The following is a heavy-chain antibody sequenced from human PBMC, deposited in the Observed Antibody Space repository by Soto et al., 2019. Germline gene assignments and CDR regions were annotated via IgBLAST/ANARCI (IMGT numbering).Heavy chain of an antibody. CDR2: INHSGST. D-gene: IGHD4-17*01. V-gene: IGHV4-34*01. J-gene: IGHJ4*02. Sequence: QVQLQQWGAGLLKPSETLSLTCAVYGGSFSGYYWSWIRQPPGKGLEWIGEINHSGSTNYNPSLKSRVTISVDTSKNQFSLKLSSVTAADTAVYYCASMKDCDYPPRCFDYWGQGTLVTASS. CDR3: ASMKDCDYPPRCFDY. CDR1: GGSFSGYY.